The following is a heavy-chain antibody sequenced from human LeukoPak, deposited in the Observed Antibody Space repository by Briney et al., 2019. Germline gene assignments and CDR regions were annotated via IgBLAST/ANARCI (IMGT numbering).Heavy chain of an antibody. D-gene: IGHD2-8*01. Sequence: PGESLRLSCAASGFTFSSYTMSWVRQAPGKGLEWVSMISVSGASTYYADSVEGRFTISRDNSKNTLYLQMNSLRAEDTAVYYCAKDVMVYAILSVQFDFWGQGTLVSVSS. CDR1: GFTFSSYT. CDR3: AKDVMVYAILSVQFDF. J-gene: IGHJ4*02. V-gene: IGHV3-23*01. CDR2: ISVSGAST.